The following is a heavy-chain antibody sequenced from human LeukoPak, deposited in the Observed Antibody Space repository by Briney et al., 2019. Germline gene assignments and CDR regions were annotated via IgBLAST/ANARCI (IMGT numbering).Heavy chain of an antibody. D-gene: IGHD6-6*01. J-gene: IGHJ4*02. Sequence: GGSLRLSCAASGFVFSNYWMSWVRQAPGKGLEWVANIKPDGTEKYYVDSQKGRFTISRDNAKNSLYLQMNSLRVEDAAVYYCARGGNSSWDYWGQGALVTVSS. CDR2: IKPDGTEK. CDR1: GFVFSNYW. V-gene: IGHV3-7*01. CDR3: ARGGNSSWDY.